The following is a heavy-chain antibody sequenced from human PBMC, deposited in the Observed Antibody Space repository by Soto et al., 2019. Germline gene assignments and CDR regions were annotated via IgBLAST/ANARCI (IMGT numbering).Heavy chain of an antibody. V-gene: IGHV5-51*01. CDR2: IYPSDSDT. CDR3: ATLFPDAGFWDYFDH. CDR1: GYDFSTHW. Sequence: GESLKISCKASGYDFSTHWIGWVRHMPGKGLQWMAIIYPSDSDTKYSPSFQGHVTISADKSISTAYLQWSGLQASDSAKYYCATLFPDAGFWDYFDHWGPGTLVTVSS. J-gene: IGHJ4*02. D-gene: IGHD3-16*01.